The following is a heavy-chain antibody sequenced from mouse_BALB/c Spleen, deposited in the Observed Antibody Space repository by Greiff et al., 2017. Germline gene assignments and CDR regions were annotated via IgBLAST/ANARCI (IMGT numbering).Heavy chain of an antibody. CDR2: ISNGGGST. V-gene: IGHV5-12-2*01. D-gene: IGHD2-14*01. Sequence: DVMLVESGGGLVQPGGSLKLSCAASGFTFSSYTMSWVRQTPEKRLEWVAYISNGGGSTYYPDTVKGRFTISRDNAKNTLYLQMSSLKSEDTAMYYCARHVLRYDGAMDYWGQGTSVTVSA. CDR1: GFTFSSYT. CDR3: ARHVLRYDGAMDY. J-gene: IGHJ4*01.